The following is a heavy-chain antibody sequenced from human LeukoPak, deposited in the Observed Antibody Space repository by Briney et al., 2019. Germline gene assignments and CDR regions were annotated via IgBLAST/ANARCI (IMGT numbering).Heavy chain of an antibody. Sequence: GTSLRLSCAASGFTFSTYGMHWVRQAPGKGLEWVAIIWYNGNTKYYADSVKGRSTISRDNSKNTLYLQMNSLRAEDTAMYYCARETHGVNFDYWGHGTLVTVSS. D-gene: IGHD4-17*01. CDR3: ARETHGVNFDY. CDR1: GFTFSTYG. J-gene: IGHJ4*01. CDR2: IWYNGNTK. V-gene: IGHV3-33*01.